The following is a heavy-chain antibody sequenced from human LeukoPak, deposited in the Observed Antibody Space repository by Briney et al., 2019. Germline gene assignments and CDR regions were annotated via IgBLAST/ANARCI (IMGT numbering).Heavy chain of an antibody. CDR3: AKLTGANYYFDY. V-gene: IGHV3-66*04. D-gene: IGHD7-27*01. J-gene: IGHJ4*02. Sequence: GGSLRLSCAASGFTFSSYAMSWVRQAPGKGLEWVSVIYSGGPTYYADSVKGRFTISRDNSKNTLYLQMNSLRAEDTAVYYCAKLTGANYYFDYWGQGTLVTVSS. CDR1: GFTFSSYA. CDR2: IYSGGPT.